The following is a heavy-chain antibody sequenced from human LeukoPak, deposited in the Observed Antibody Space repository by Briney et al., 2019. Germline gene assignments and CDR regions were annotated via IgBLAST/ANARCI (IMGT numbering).Heavy chain of an antibody. D-gene: IGHD3-22*01. CDR2: IYTSGST. CDR3: ARDASTMIVGGAFDI. CDR1: GGSISSGSYY. Sequence: SETLSLTCTVSGGSISSGSYYWSWIRQPAGKGLEWIGRIYTSGSTNYNPSLKSRVTISVDTSKNQFSLKLSSVTAADTAVYYCARDASTMIVGGAFDIWGQGTMVTVSS. J-gene: IGHJ3*02. V-gene: IGHV4-61*02.